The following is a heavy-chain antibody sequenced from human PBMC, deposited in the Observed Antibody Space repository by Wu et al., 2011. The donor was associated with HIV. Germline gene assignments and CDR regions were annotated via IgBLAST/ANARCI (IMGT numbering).Heavy chain of an antibody. Sequence: GGSTSYAQKFQGRVTMTRDTSTSTVYMELSSLRSEDTALYYCARDAAHDFWSGYEYYFDYWGQGTLVTVSS. J-gene: IGHJ4*02. V-gene: IGHV1-46*01. D-gene: IGHD3-3*01. CDR2: GGST. CDR3: ARDAAHDFWSGYEYYFDY.